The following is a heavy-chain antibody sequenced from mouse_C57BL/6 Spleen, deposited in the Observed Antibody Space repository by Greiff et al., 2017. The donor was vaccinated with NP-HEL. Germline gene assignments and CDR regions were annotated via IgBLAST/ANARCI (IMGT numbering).Heavy chain of an antibody. J-gene: IGHJ2*01. CDR2: IDPEDGET. CDR3: ARGYGSSCRDDFDG. CDR1: GFNITDYY. Sequence: EVKLQESGAELVKPGASVKLSCTASGFNITDYYMHWVKQRTEPGLEWIGRIDPEDGETKYDPTFQGKATITADTSYNTAYLQLSSLTAEDTAVYYFARGYGSSCRDDFDGWGKGTTLTVSS. V-gene: IGHV14-2*01. D-gene: IGHD1-1*01.